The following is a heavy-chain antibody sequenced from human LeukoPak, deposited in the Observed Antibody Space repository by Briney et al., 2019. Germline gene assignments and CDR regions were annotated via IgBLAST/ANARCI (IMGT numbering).Heavy chain of an antibody. CDR1: GYTFTSYA. Sequence: ASVKVSCKASGYTFTSYAMNWVRQAPGQGLEWMGWINTNTGNPTYAQGFTGRFVFSLDTSVSTAYLQISSLKAEDTAVYYCARDRRDYDILTGYYTLNKFDYWGQGTLVTVSS. CDR2: INTNTGNP. J-gene: IGHJ4*02. V-gene: IGHV7-4-1*02. D-gene: IGHD3-9*01. CDR3: ARDRRDYDILTGYYTLNKFDY.